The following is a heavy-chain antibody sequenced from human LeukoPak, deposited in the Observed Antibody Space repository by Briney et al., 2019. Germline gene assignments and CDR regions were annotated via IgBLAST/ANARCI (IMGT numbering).Heavy chain of an antibody. Sequence: ASVKVSCKASGGTFSSYAISWVRQAPGQGLEWMGGIIPTFGTANYAQKFQGRVTITADESTSTAYMELSSLRSEDTAVYYCASPYSYGYNLGDYYFDYWGQGTLVTVSS. V-gene: IGHV1-69*01. D-gene: IGHD5-18*01. J-gene: IGHJ4*02. CDR2: IIPTFGTA. CDR3: ASPYSYGYNLGDYYFDY. CDR1: GGTFSSYA.